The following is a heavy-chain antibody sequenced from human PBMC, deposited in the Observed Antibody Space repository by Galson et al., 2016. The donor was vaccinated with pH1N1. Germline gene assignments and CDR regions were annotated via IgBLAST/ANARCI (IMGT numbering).Heavy chain of an antibody. Sequence: TLSLTCSVSGGPITSGIYFWGWIRQPAGKGLEWIGLIYSSGNTYSNPSLKSRVTTSVDTSKKHVSLKLSSVTAADTAVYYCARPEYVDVDLKDWYFDLWGRGTLVTVSS. CDR3: ARPEYVDVDLKDWYFDL. V-gene: IGHV4-61*02. D-gene: IGHD3-16*01. CDR1: GGPITSGIYF. J-gene: IGHJ2*01. CDR2: IYSSGNT.